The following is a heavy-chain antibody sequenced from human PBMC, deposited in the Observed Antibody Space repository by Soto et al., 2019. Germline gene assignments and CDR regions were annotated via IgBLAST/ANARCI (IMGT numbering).Heavy chain of an antibody. CDR1: GGTFSSYA. CDR3: ARTDCSSTSCYVWSRGVYYYYYYGMDV. J-gene: IGHJ6*02. D-gene: IGHD2-2*01. Sequence: QVQLVQSGAEVKKPGSSVKVSCKASGGTFSSYAISWVRQAPGQGLEWMGGIIPIFGTANYAQKFQGRVTITADESTSTAYMELSSLRSEDTAVYYCARTDCSSTSCYVWSRGVYYYYYYGMDVWGQGTTVTVSS. CDR2: IIPIFGTA. V-gene: IGHV1-69*01.